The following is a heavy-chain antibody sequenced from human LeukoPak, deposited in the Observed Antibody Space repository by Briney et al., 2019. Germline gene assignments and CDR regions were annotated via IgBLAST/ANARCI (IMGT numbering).Heavy chain of an antibody. V-gene: IGHV1-8*02. Sequence: ASVKVSCKASGGTFSSYAISWVRQAPGQGLEWMGRMNPNSGNTGYAQKFQGRVTMTRNTSISTAYMELSSLRSEDTAVYYCARGTYYYGSGSYYAASYVDPWGQGTLVTVSS. J-gene: IGHJ5*02. CDR2: MNPNSGNT. CDR3: ARGTYYYGSGSYYAASYVDP. CDR1: GGTFSSYA. D-gene: IGHD3-10*01.